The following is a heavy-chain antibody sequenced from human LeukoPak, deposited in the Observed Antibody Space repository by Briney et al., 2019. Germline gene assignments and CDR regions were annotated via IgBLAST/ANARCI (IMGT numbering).Heavy chain of an antibody. V-gene: IGHV1-69*13. CDR3: ARDPPNHSSSRVAFDI. CDR1: GGTFSSYA. Sequence: VASVKVSCKASGGTFSSYAISWVRQAPGQGLEWMGGIIPIFGTANYAQRFQGRVTITADESTSTAYMELSSLRSEDTAVYYCARDPPNHSSSRVAFDIWGQGTMVTVSS. D-gene: IGHD6-13*01. J-gene: IGHJ3*02. CDR2: IIPIFGTA.